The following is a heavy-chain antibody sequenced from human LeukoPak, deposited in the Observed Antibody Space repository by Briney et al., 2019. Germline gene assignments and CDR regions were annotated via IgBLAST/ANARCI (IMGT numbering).Heavy chain of an antibody. CDR1: GGSISSYY. D-gene: IGHD4-17*01. CDR3: AKDPRWDYGDSHR. J-gene: IGHJ4*02. Sequence: ETLSLTCTVSGGSISSYYWSWVRQAPGKGLEWVSAISGSGGSTYYADSVKGRFTISRDNSKNTLYLQMNSLRAEDTAVYYCAKDPRWDYGDSHRWGQGTLVTVSS. V-gene: IGHV3-23*01. CDR2: ISGSGGST.